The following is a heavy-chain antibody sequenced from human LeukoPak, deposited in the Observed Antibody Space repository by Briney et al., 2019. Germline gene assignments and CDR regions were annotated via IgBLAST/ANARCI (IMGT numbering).Heavy chain of an antibody. CDR3: ARDSGYSYGLYFDY. J-gene: IGHJ4*02. CDR1: GGSISSYY. CDR2: IYYSGST. D-gene: IGHD5-18*01. V-gene: IGHV4-59*01. Sequence: PSETLSLTCTVSGGSISSYYWSWIRQPPGKGLEWIGYIYYSGSTNYNPSLKSRVTISVDTSKNQFSLKLSSVTAADTAVYYCARDSGYSYGLYFDYWGQGTLVTVSS.